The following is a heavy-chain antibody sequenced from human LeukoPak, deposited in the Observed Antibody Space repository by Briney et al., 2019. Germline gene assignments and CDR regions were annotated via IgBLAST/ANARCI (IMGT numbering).Heavy chain of an antibody. V-gene: IGHV3-43*01. D-gene: IGHD6-19*01. Sequence: GGSLRLSCVASGFTFDNFTMHWVGQAPGKGLEWISLIKWDGGNKYYANSVKGRFTISRDNSKNSLYLQMDSLRSEDSALYYCAKENRASTGWFPLDSWGQGTLVTVSS. CDR3: AKENRASTGWFPLDS. CDR2: IKWDGGNK. J-gene: IGHJ4*02. CDR1: GFTFDNFT.